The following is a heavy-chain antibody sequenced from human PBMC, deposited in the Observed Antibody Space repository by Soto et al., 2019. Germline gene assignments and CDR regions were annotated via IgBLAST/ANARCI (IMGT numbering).Heavy chain of an antibody. J-gene: IGHJ4*02. CDR1: GGSVSSGSYY. CDR2: IYYSGTT. D-gene: IGHD3-16*01. CDR3: ARERTGDPTFFDY. Sequence: KPSETLSLTCTVSGGSVSSGSYYWGWIRQPPGKGLEWIGYIYYSGTTHYNPSLKSRVTISVDTSKKQFSLKLTSVTAADTAVYYCARERTGDPTFFDYWGRGTLVTVSS. V-gene: IGHV4-61*01.